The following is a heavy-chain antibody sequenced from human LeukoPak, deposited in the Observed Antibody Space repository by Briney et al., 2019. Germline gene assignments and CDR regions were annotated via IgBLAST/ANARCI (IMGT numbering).Heavy chain of an antibody. CDR3: ARRGRGAARFDY. Sequence: QPGGSLRLSCAASGFTFSSCWMHWVRQAPGKGLVWVSRINSDGSSTSYADSVKGRFTISRDNAKNTLYLQMNSLRAEDTAVYYCARRGRGAARFDYWGQGTLVTVSS. CDR1: GFTFSSCW. D-gene: IGHD6-6*01. V-gene: IGHV3-74*01. J-gene: IGHJ4*02. CDR2: INSDGSST.